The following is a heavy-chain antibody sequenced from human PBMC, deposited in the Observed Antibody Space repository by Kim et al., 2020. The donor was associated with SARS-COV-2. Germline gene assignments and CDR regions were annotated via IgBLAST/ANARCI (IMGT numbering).Heavy chain of an antibody. CDR3: ATDKANYDYVWGSYREDYFDY. J-gene: IGHJ4*02. CDR1: GYTLTELS. D-gene: IGHD3-16*02. V-gene: IGHV1-24*01. Sequence: ASVKVSCKVSGYTLTELSMHWVRQAPGKGLEWMGGFDPEDGETIYAQKFQGRVTMTEDTSTDTAYMELSSLRSEDTAVYYRATDKANYDYVWGSYREDYFDYWGQGTLVTVSS. CDR2: FDPEDGET.